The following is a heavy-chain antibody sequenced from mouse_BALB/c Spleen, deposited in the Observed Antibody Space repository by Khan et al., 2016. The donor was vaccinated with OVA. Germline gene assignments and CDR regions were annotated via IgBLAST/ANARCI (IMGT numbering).Heavy chain of an antibody. CDR1: GFTFSNFG. V-gene: IGHV5-17*02. J-gene: IGHJ3*01. CDR3: TRDYYGSSYVAD. Sequence: EVELVESGGGLVQPGGSRKLSCAASGFTFSNFGMHWVRQAPEKGLEWVAYISSGSFTINYADTVQGRFTISRDNPNNTLFLQMTSLRSEDTAMYYCTRDYYGSSYVADWGQGTLVTVSA. CDR2: ISSGSFTI. D-gene: IGHD1-1*01.